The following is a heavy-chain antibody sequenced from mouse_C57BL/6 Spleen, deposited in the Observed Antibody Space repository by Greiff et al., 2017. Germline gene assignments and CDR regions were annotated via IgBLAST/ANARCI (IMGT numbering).Heavy chain of an antibody. Sequence: QVQLQQPGAELVKPGASVKLSCKASGYTFTSYWMHWVKQRPGQGLEWIGMIHPNSGSTNYNEKFKSKATLTVDKSSSTAYMQLSSLTSEDSAVYYCARTGDASYAMAYWGQGTSVTVSS. J-gene: IGHJ4*01. CDR2: IHPNSGST. D-gene: IGHD6-1*01. CDR1: GYTFTSYW. V-gene: IGHV1-64*01. CDR3: ARTGDASYAMAY.